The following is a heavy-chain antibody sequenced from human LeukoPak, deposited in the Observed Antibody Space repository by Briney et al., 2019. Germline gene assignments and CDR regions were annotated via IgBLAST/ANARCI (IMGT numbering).Heavy chain of an antibody. J-gene: IGHJ5*02. CDR2: TYYRSKWYN. Sequence: SQTLSLTCAISGDSVSSNSAAWNWIRQSPSRGLEWLGRTYYRSKWYNDYAVSVKSRITINPDTSKNQFSLQLNSVTPEDTAVYYCARDVVATTFNYYGSGSYRNWFDPWGQGTLVTVSP. CDR1: GDSVSSNSAA. V-gene: IGHV6-1*01. D-gene: IGHD3-10*01. CDR3: ARDVVATTFNYYGSGSYRNWFDP.